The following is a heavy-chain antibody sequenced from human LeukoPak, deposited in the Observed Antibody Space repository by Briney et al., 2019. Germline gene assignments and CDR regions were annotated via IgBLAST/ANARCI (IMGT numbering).Heavy chain of an antibody. Sequence: GGSLRLSCAASGFSFSTYWMSWVRQAPGKGLEWVANIEQDGSERYYVDSAKGRFTISRDNAKNSLYLQMNSLRAEDTAVYYCATDLGSSRPNFWGQGILVTVSS. D-gene: IGHD6-13*01. CDR3: ATDLGSSRPNF. J-gene: IGHJ4*02. V-gene: IGHV3-7*01. CDR2: IEQDGSER. CDR1: GFSFSTYW.